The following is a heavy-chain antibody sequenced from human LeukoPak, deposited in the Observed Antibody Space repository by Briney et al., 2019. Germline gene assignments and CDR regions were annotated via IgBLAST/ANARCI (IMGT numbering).Heavy chain of an antibody. Sequence: GASVKVSCKASGYTFTSYDINWVRQATGQGLEWMGWMNPNSGNTGYAQKFQGRVTMTRDTSTSTVYMELSSLRSEDTAVYYCARGPVAAFDIWGQGTMVTVSS. V-gene: IGHV1-8*01. CDR1: GYTFTSYD. D-gene: IGHD2-15*01. CDR2: MNPNSGNT. CDR3: ARGPVAAFDI. J-gene: IGHJ3*02.